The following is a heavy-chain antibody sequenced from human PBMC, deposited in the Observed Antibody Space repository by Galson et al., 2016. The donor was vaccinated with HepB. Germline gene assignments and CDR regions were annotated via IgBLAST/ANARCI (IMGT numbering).Heavy chain of an antibody. V-gene: IGHV5-10-1*01. CDR1: GYSFISYW. J-gene: IGHJ4*02. CDR2: IDPSDSET. Sequence: QSGAEVKKPGESLKISCKGSGYSFISYWISWVRQMPGKGLEWMGRIDPSDSETNYSPSFEGHVTMSVDKSISTAYLQWSSLKASDAALYYCARLGTGGSGSFYNDDYWGQGTLVTVSS. D-gene: IGHD3-10*01. CDR3: ARLGTGGSGSFYNDDY.